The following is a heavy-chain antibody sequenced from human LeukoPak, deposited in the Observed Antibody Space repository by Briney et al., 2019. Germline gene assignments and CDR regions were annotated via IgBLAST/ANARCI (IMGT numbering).Heavy chain of an antibody. D-gene: IGHD2-21*01. CDR1: GFTFYNYG. CDR3: AKDPYRVVVATGNYLDP. Sequence: PGGSLRLSCAASGFTFYNYGMHWVRQAPGKGLEWVAVISHDGSNIHYGDSVKGRFTISRDNSKNTLYLQMNSLRVEDTAVYYRAKDPYRVVVATGNYLDPWGQGTLVTVSA. J-gene: IGHJ5*02. V-gene: IGHV3-30*18. CDR2: ISHDGSNI.